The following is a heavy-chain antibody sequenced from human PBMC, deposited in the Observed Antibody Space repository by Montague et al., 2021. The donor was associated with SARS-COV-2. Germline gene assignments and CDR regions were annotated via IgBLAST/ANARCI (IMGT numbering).Heavy chain of an antibody. J-gene: IGHJ6*02. Sequence: SETLSLTCTVSGGSISSSSYYWVWIRQPPGKGLEWIGGIYYSGSTYYNPSLKSRVTISVDTSKNQFSLKLSSVTAADTAVYYCARVGRQQLVRLSGMDVWGQGTTVTVSS. CDR3: ARVGRQQLVRLSGMDV. V-gene: IGHV4-39*07. CDR1: GGSISSSSYY. CDR2: IYYSGST. D-gene: IGHD6-13*01.